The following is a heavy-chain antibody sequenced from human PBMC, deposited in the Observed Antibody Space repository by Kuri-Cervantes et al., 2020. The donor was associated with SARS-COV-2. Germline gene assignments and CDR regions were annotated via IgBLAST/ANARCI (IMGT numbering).Heavy chain of an antibody. V-gene: IGHV4-31*03. CDR1: GGSISSGGYY. CDR3: ARDIRPGSSGWSNPFDN. CDR2: IYYSGST. D-gene: IGHD6-19*01. Sequence: LRLSCTVSGGSISSGGYYWSWIRQHPGKGLEWIGYIYYSGSTYYNPSLKSRVTISVDTSKNQFSLKLSSVTAADTAVDYCARDIRPGSSGWSNPFDNWGQGTLVTVSS. J-gene: IGHJ4*02.